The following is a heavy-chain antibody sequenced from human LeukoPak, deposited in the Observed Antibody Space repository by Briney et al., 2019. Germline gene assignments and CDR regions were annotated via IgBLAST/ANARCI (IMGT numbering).Heavy chain of an antibody. CDR3: ARETFNSGLDH. CDR2: IYYSGST. D-gene: IGHD4-23*01. V-gene: IGHV4-30-4*01. CDR1: GVSISHGDYY. Sequence: SETLSLTCTVSGVSISHGDYYWTWIRQPPGKGLEWIAYIYYSGSTYYNPSLKSRVTISVDKFKNQFSLKVNSVTAADTAVYFCARETFNSGLDHWGQGILVTVSS. J-gene: IGHJ4*02.